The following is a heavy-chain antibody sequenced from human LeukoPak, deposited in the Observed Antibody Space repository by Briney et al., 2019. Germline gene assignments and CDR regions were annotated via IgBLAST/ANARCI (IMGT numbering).Heavy chain of an antibody. CDR2: INSDASST. V-gene: IGHV3-74*03. J-gene: IGHJ6*03. Sequence: PGGSLRLSCAASGFSFSTSWMHWVRQVPGKGLVWVSLINSDASSTTYADSVKGRFTISRDNAKNTVYLQMNSLRAEDTAVYYCAKDQGLPGYYYYMGVWGKGTTVTVSS. CDR1: GFSFSTSW. CDR3: AKDQGLPGYYYYMGV. D-gene: IGHD5/OR15-5a*01.